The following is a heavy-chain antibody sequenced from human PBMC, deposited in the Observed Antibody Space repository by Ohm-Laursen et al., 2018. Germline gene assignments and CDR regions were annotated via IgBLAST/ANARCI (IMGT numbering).Heavy chain of an antibody. CDR2: VSAVGGSP. CDR1: GFTFSNYA. D-gene: IGHD3-3*01. V-gene: IGHV3-23*01. Sequence: SLRLSCTASGFTFSNYAMSWVRQAPGKGLEWVSSVSAVGGSPYYADSVRGRFTISRDSSKNTLYLQMNSLRAEDTAVYYCARDARDALRLLEIDYWGQGTLVTVSS. J-gene: IGHJ4*02. CDR3: ARDARDALRLLEIDY.